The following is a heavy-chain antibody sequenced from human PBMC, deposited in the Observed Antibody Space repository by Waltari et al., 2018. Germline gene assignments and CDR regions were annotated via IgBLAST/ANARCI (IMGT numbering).Heavy chain of an antibody. CDR1: GGSISSGSYY. Sequence: QVQLQESGPGLVKPSQTLSLTCTVSGGSISSGSYYWSWIRQPAGKGLDGSGRSYTSGSTNYNPSLKSRVTISVDTSKNQFSLKLSSVTAADTAVYYCARNVEYSSSPGFDYWGQGTLVTVSS. J-gene: IGHJ4*02. CDR3: ARNVEYSSSPGFDY. CDR2: SYTSGST. D-gene: IGHD6-6*01. V-gene: IGHV4-61*02.